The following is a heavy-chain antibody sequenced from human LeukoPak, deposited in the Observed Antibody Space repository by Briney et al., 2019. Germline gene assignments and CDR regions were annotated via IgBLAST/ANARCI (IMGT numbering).Heavy chain of an antibody. J-gene: IGHJ4*02. Sequence: SETLSLTCTVSGGSISSYYWSWIRQPPGKGLEWIGYIYYSGSTNYNPSLKSRVTISVATSKNQFSLKLSSVTAADTAVYYCARGRLWFGEFPRYWGQGTLVTVSS. CDR1: GGSISSYY. CDR3: ARGRLWFGEFPRY. V-gene: IGHV4-59*01. CDR2: IYYSGST. D-gene: IGHD3-10*01.